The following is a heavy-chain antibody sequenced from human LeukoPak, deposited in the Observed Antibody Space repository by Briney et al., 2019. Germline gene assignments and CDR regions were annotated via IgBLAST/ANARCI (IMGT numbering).Heavy chain of an antibody. CDR1: GYTFTSYA. V-gene: IGHV1-3*01. Sequence: ASVKVSCKASGYTFTSYAMHWVRQAPGQGLEWMGWINAGNGNTKYSQKFQGRVTITRDTSASTAYMELSSLRSEDTAVYYCARRVPQLESDYWGQGTLVTVSS. J-gene: IGHJ4*02. CDR3: ARRVPQLESDY. D-gene: IGHD6-13*01. CDR2: INAGNGNT.